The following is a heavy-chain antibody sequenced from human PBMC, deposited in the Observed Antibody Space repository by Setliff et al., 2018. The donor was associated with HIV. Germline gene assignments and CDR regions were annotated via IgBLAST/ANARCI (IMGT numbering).Heavy chain of an antibody. V-gene: IGHV3-7*01. J-gene: IGHJ6*02. CDR2: IKQDGSEK. D-gene: IGHD1-26*01. CDR1: GFTFSSYG. Sequence: PGGSLRLSCAAAGFTFSSYGMHWVRQAPGKGLEWVATIKQDGSEKYYLDSVKGRFTISRDNAKSSLYLQMNSLRAEDTAVYFCARPTNIDTLYYGSQTFYMYYYGLDVWGQGTTVTVSS. CDR3: ARPTNIDTLYYGSQTFYMYYYGLDV.